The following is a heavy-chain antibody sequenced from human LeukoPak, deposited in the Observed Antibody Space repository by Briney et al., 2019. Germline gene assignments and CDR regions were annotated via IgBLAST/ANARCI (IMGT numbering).Heavy chain of an antibody. D-gene: IGHD6-13*01. J-gene: IGHJ4*02. CDR2: INHSGST. CDR1: GGSISSYY. Sequence: SETLSLTCTVSGGSISSYYWSWIRQPPGKGLEWIGEINHSGSTNYSPSLKSRVTISVDTSKNQFSLKLSSVTAADTAVYYCARGSAAGYFDYWGQGTLVTVSS. V-gene: IGHV4-34*01. CDR3: ARGSAAGYFDY.